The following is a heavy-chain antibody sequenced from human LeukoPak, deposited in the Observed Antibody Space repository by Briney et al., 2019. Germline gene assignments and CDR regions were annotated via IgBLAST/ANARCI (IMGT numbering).Heavy chain of an antibody. D-gene: IGHD5-18*01. V-gene: IGHV1-69*05. CDR1: GGSFSSYG. CDR2: IIPMLGRS. CDR3: AREDHTANNWFDP. J-gene: IGHJ5*02. Sequence: SVKVSCKASGGSFSSYGISWVRQAPGQGLEWMGGIIPMLGRSNYTQKFQGRVTISTDESTSTAYMEMSSLRSEDTAVYYCAREDHTANNWFDPWGQGTLVTVSS.